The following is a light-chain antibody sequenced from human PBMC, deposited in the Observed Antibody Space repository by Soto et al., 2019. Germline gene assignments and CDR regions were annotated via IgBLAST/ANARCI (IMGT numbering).Light chain of an antibody. CDR3: QQYNNYFT. Sequence: IQLTQSPSTLSASVGDRVTITCRASQSVQTWLAWFQQKPGKAPKLLIYKATTLETGVPSRFSGSGSATEFTLTISSLQPDDLGTYYCQQYNNYFTFGQGTKVDIK. CDR1: QSVQTW. CDR2: KAT. J-gene: IGKJ1*01. V-gene: IGKV1-5*03.